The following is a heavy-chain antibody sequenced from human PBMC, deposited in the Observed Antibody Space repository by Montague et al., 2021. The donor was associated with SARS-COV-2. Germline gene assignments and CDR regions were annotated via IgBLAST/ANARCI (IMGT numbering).Heavy chain of an antibody. CDR1: GFTFDDYG. CDR2: INWNGADT. J-gene: IGHJ4*02. D-gene: IGHD1-26*01. CDR3: ARWVYSGSHCYFDY. Sequence: SLRLSCAASGFTFDDYGMTWVRQPPGKGLEWVSGINWNGADTGYADSVKGRFTICRDNSKNSLYLQMNSLRAEDTAFYYCARWVYSGSHCYFDYWGQGALVTVSS. V-gene: IGHV3-20*04.